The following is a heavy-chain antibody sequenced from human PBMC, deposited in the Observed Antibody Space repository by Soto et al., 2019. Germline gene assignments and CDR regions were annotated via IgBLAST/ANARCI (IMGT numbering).Heavy chain of an antibody. Sequence: ASGKVSCKASGYTFTGYYMHWVRQAPGQGLEWMGWINPNSGGTNYAQKFQGWVTMTRDTSISTAYMELSRLRSDDTAVYYCARASSITIFGVVIKNDAFDIWGQGTMVTVSS. CDR1: GYTFTGYY. D-gene: IGHD3-3*01. V-gene: IGHV1-2*04. CDR2: INPNSGGT. J-gene: IGHJ3*02. CDR3: ARASSITIFGVVIKNDAFDI.